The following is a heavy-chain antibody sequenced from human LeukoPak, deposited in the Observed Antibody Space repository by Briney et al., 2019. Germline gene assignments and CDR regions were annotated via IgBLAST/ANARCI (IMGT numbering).Heavy chain of an antibody. V-gene: IGHV4-59*08. CDR1: GVSMSSDY. CDR3: ARRLRQNLFDP. CDR2: IYYSGSS. D-gene: IGHD4-17*01. J-gene: IGHJ5*02. Sequence: SETLSLTCTVSGVSMSSDYWSWIRLPPGKGLEWIGYIYYSGSSNYNPSLKSRVTMSVDTSKNQFSLKLTSVTAADTAVYYCARRLRQNLFDPWGQGTLVTVSS.